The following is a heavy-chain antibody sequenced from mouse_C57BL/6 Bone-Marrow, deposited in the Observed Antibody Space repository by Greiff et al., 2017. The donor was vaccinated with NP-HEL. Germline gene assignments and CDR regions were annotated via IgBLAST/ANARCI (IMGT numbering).Heavy chain of an antibody. CDR3: ARGVTTVVYWYFDV. J-gene: IGHJ1*03. CDR1: GYTFTSYW. D-gene: IGHD1-1*01. V-gene: IGHV1-52*01. Sequence: QVQLQQPGAELVRPGSSVKLSCKASGYTFTSYWMHWVKQRPIQGLEWIGNIDPSDSETHYNQKFKDKATLTIDKSSSTAYMQLSSLTSEDSAVYYCARGVTTVVYWYFDVWGTGTTVTVSS. CDR2: IDPSDSET.